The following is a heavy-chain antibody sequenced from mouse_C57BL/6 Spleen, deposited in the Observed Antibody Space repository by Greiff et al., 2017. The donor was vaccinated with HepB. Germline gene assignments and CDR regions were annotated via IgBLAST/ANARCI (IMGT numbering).Heavy chain of an antibody. Sequence: EVKLVESGEGLVKPGGSLKLSCAASGFTFSSYAMSWVRQTPEKRLEWVAYISSGGDYIYYADTVKGRFTISRDNARNTLYLQMSSLKSEDTAMYYCTRDGDYYGSSWAWFAYWGQGTLVTVSA. CDR3: TRDGDYYGSSWAWFAY. CDR2: ISSGGDYI. J-gene: IGHJ3*01. V-gene: IGHV5-9-1*02. CDR1: GFTFSSYA. D-gene: IGHD1-1*01.